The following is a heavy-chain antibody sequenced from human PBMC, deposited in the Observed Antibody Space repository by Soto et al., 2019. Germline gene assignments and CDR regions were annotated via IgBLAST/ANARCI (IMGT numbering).Heavy chain of an antibody. D-gene: IGHD4-17*01. Sequence: ASETLSLTCTVSGGSISSYYWSWIRQPPGKGLEWIGYIYYSGSTNYNPSLKSRVTISVDTSKNQFSLKLSSVTAADTVFYYCSGRYGGLLDFWSQGSLVIVSA. CDR1: GGSISSYY. CDR2: IYYSGST. V-gene: IGHV4-59*08. CDR3: SGRYGGLLDF. J-gene: IGHJ4*01.